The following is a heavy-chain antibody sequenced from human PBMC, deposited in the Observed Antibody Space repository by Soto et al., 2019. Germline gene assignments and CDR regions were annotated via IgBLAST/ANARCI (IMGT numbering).Heavy chain of an antibody. D-gene: IGHD4-17*01. CDR1: GYTFTSYD. J-gene: IGHJ5*02. CDR3: ARGIKYGAYSRWFDP. V-gene: IGHV1-8*01. CDR2: MNPNSGNT. Sequence: QVQLVQSGAEVKKPAASVKVSCKASGYTFTSYDINWVQQATGQGLEYLGWMNPNSGNTAYVQKFQGRVSMTWDTSITTAYMGLSSLRSEDTAVYFCARGIKYGAYSRWFDPWGQGTLVTVSS.